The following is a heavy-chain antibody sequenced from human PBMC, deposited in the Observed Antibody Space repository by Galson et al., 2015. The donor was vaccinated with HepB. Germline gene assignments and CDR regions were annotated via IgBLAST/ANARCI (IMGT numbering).Heavy chain of an antibody. J-gene: IGHJ4*02. CDR3: AREVGDGYDYYFDS. D-gene: IGHD5-24*01. CDR1: GFTVSSKY. Sequence: SLRLSCAASGFTVSSKYMNWVRPAPGKGLEWVSVIYSGGSTYYADSVKGRFTISGDNSKNTLYLQMNSLRAEDTAVYYCAREVGDGYDYYFDSWGQGTLVTVSS. CDR2: IYSGGST. V-gene: IGHV3-66*01.